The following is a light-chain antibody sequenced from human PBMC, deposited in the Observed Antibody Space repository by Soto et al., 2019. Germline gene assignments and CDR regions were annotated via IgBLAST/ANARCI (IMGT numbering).Light chain of an antibody. CDR1: QTFSNY. V-gene: IGKV1-39*01. CDR3: QQSYITPYT. CDR2: MAS. J-gene: IGKJ2*01. Sequence: DIQMTQSPSSLSASVGDRVTITCRASQTFSNYLNWYQQKPGKAPRLLIYMASTLQSGVPSRFSGSGSGTDFTLTISSLQPEDSAIYYCQQSYITPYTFGQGTKLAIK.